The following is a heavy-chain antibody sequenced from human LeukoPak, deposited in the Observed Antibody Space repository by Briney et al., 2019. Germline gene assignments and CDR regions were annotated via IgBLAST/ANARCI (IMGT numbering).Heavy chain of an antibody. CDR1: GYTFTDYY. J-gene: IGHJ5*02. CDR2: LDPEDDET. CDR3: ATVFCSSTSCYT. Sequence: EATVKISCKVSGYTFTDYYIHWVQQAPGEGFEWMGLLDPEDDETIYAEKFQGRVTMTADTSTDTAYMELSSLRSEDTAVYYCATVFCSSTSCYTWGQGTLVTVSS. D-gene: IGHD2-2*02. V-gene: IGHV1-69-2*01.